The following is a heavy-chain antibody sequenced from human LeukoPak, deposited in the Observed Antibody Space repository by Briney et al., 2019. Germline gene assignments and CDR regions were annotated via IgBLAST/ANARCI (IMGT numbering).Heavy chain of an antibody. CDR1: GFTFSSYA. V-gene: IGHV3-23*01. J-gene: IGHJ4*02. CDR2: LSGSGGST. CDR3: AKAYKVLAVVETAFDY. Sequence: GGSLRLSCAASGFTFSSYAMSWVRQAPGKGLEWVSALSGSGGSTYYADSVKGRFTISRDNSKNTVYLQMNSLRAEDTAVYYCAKAYKVLAVVETAFDYWGQGTLVTVSS. D-gene: IGHD5-24*01.